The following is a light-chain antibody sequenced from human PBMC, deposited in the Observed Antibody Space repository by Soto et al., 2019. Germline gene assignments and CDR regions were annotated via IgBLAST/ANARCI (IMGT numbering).Light chain of an antibody. CDR2: SNN. Sequence: QSVLTQPPSASGTPGQRVTIPCSGSSSNIGSNTVNWYQQLPGTAPKLLTYSNNQRPSGVPDRFSGSKSGTSASLAISGLQSEDEADYYCSAWDDSLNIPFGTGTKVTVL. V-gene: IGLV1-44*01. CDR3: SAWDDSLNIP. CDR1: SSNIGSNT. J-gene: IGLJ1*01.